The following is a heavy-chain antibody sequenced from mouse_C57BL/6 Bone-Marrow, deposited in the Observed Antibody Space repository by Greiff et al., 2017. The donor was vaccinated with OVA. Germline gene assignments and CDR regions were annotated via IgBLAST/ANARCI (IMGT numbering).Heavy chain of an antibody. Sequence: QVQLQQPGAELVRPGTSVKLSCKASGYTFTSYWMHWVKQRPGQGLEWIGVIDPADSYTNYDQKFKGKATLTVDTSSSTAYMQLSSLTSEESAVYFCARWDRDGYDRYYAMDYWGQGTSVTVSS. CDR2: IDPADSYT. D-gene: IGHD2-2*01. V-gene: IGHV1-59*01. J-gene: IGHJ4*01. CDR3: ARWDRDGYDRYYAMDY. CDR1: GYTFTSYW.